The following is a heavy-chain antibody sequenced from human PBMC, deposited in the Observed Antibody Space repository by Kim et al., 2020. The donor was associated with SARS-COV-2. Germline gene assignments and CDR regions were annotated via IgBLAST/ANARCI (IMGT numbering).Heavy chain of an antibody. Sequence: SETLSLTCTVSGGSISSSSYYWGWIRQPPGKGLEWIGSIYYSGSTYYNPSLKSRVTISVDTSKNQFSLKLSSVTAADTAVYYCARHSQYYDILTGSYNVGAFDIWGQGTMVTVSS. CDR1: GGSISSSSYY. V-gene: IGHV4-39*01. D-gene: IGHD3-9*01. CDR3: ARHSQYYDILTGSYNVGAFDI. CDR2: IYYSGST. J-gene: IGHJ3*02.